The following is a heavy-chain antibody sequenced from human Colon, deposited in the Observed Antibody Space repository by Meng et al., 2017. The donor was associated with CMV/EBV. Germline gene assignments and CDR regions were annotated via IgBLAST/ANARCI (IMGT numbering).Heavy chain of an antibody. J-gene: IGHJ4*02. CDR2: IYYSGSA. CDR3: ARGLGHASNNSLDY. Sequence: SETLFLTCTVSGDSIRSHYWSWIRQPPGKGLEWMGYIYYSGSATYSPSLRSRITISVDTSKNQFSLNLRSVTAADTAMYFCARGLGHASNNSLDYWGQGTLVTVSS. V-gene: IGHV4-59*11. D-gene: IGHD1-1*01. CDR1: GDSIRSHY.